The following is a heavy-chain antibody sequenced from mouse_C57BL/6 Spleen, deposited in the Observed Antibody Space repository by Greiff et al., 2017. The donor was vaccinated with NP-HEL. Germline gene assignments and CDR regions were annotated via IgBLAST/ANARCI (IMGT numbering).Heavy chain of an antibody. V-gene: IGHV1-80*01. D-gene: IGHD1-1*01. J-gene: IGHJ2*01. CDR2: IYPGEGDT. CDR3: AISTVVDYFDY. Sequence: VQLQQSGAELVKPGASVKISCTASGYSFSSYWMNWVKQRPGKGLEWIGQIYPGEGDTNYNGKFKGKATHTADKSSSTAYMQLSSLTSDDSAVYFCAISTVVDYFDYWGQGTTLTVSS. CDR1: GYSFSSYW.